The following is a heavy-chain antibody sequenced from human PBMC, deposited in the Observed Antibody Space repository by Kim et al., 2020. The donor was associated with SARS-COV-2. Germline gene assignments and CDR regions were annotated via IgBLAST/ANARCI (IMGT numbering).Heavy chain of an antibody. J-gene: IGHJ6*02. Sequence: GGSLRLSCAASGFTFSSYSMNWVRQAPGKGLEWVSSISSSSSYIYYADSVKGRFTISRDNAKNSLYLQMNSLRAEDTAVYYCARPSEMATIRYYYGMDVWGQGTTVTVSS. CDR1: GFTFSSYS. D-gene: IGHD5-12*01. CDR3: ARPSEMATIRYYYGMDV. V-gene: IGHV3-21*01. CDR2: ISSSSSYI.